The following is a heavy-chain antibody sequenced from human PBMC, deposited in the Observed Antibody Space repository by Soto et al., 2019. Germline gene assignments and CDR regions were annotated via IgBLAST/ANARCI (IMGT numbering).Heavy chain of an antibody. Sequence: QITLKESGPTQVKPTQTLTLTCSFSGFSLNTDGEGVGWVRQPPGEALEWLALIYCDDDERYSPSLKTSLTITKDPSKNQVVLIMTNMDPVDTATYYCAHSRNLITEDAQVGDFDYWGQGTLVTVSS. J-gene: IGHJ4*02. V-gene: IGHV2-5*02. CDR1: GFSLNTDGEG. D-gene: IGHD3-10*01. CDR3: AHSRNLITEDAQVGDFDY. CDR2: IYCDDDE.